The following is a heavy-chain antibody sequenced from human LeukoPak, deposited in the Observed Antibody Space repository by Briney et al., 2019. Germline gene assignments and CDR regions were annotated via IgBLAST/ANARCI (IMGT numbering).Heavy chain of an antibody. Sequence: SVKVSCKASGGTFSSYAISWVRQAPGQGLEWMGGIIPIFGTANYAQKFQGRVTITADESTSTAYMELSSLRSEDTAVYYCARLIVAPQGDWFDPWGQGTLVTVSS. CDR1: GGTFSSYA. CDR2: IIPIFGTA. CDR3: ARLIVAPQGDWFDP. D-gene: IGHD2-15*01. J-gene: IGHJ5*02. V-gene: IGHV1-69*13.